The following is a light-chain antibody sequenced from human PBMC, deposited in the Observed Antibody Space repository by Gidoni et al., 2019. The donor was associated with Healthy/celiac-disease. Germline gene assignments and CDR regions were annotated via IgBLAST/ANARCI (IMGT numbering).Light chain of an antibody. CDR3: QQLNSYPQVT. V-gene: IGKV1-9*01. J-gene: IGKJ4*01. Sequence: DIQLTQSPSFLSASVGDRVTITCRASQGISSYLAWYQQKPGKAPKLLIYAASTLQSGVPSRFSGSGSGTEFTLTISSLQPEDFATYYCQQLNSYPQVTFXGXTKVEIK. CDR2: AAS. CDR1: QGISSY.